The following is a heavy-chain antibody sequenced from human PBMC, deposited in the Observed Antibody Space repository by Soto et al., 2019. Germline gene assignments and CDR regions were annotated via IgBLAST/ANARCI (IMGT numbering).Heavy chain of an antibody. CDR1: GYTFTSYG. D-gene: IGHD3-10*01. V-gene: IGHV1-18*01. J-gene: IGHJ5*02. CDR2: ISAYNGNT. CDR3: ARTPQVRGALGWFVP. Sequence: QVQLVQSGAEVKKPGASVKVSCKASGYTFTSYGISWVRQAPGQGLEWMGWISAYNGNTNYAQQLQVRATTSTDTATNTAHKERSSLRSDDTAGYYCARTPQVRGALGWFVPWGQGTLVTVSS.